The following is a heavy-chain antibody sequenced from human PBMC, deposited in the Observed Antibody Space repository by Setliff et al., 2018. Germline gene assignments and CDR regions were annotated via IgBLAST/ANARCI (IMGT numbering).Heavy chain of an antibody. CDR1: GDYISSQY. CDR2: ISNGGST. Sequence: SETLSLTCTVSGDYISSQYWSWIRQPPGKGLEWIGYISNGGSTDYNPSLKSRVTISEDTSRSQFSLKLTSVTTADTAVYYCALSDHYPFYYDYWGLGTLVTVSS. D-gene: IGHD3-3*01. V-gene: IGHV4-59*11. J-gene: IGHJ4*02. CDR3: ALSDHYPFYYDY.